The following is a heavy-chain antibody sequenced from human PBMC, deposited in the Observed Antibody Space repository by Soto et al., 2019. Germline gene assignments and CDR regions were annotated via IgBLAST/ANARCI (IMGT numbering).Heavy chain of an antibody. D-gene: IGHD2-2*01. CDR3: ARVSGYCSSTSCPPPFYYYGMDV. CDR1: GGSISSYY. V-gene: IGHV4-59*01. Sequence: ASETLSLTCTVSGGSISSYYWSWIRQPPGKGLEWIGYIYYSGSTNYNPSLKSRVTISVDTSKNQFSLKLSSVTAADTAVYYCARVSGYCSSTSCPPPFYYYGMDVWGQGTTVTVSS. CDR2: IYYSGST. J-gene: IGHJ6*02.